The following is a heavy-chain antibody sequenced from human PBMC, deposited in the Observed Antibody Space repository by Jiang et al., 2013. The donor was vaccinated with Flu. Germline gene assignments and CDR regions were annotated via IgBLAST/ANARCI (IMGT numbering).Heavy chain of an antibody. CDR2: IYSSGST. D-gene: IGHD3-10*01. CDR1: GGSINNYY. J-gene: IGHJ4*02. Sequence: LLKPSETLSLTCTVSGGSINNYYWSWIRQPAGKGLEWIGRIYSSGSTYYNPSLKSRVTMSVATSKNQFSLKVNSVTAADTAVYYCARLARWESFFDYWGQGTLVTVTS. V-gene: IGHV4-4*07. CDR3: ARLARWESFFDY.